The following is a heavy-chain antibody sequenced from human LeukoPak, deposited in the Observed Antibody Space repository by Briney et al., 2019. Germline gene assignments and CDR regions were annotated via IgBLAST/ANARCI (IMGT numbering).Heavy chain of an antibody. V-gene: IGHV3-7*05. D-gene: IGHD1-26*01. J-gene: IGHJ4*02. Sequence: QSGGSLRLSCAASGFTFSSSWMKWVRQAPGKGLESVAVIKEDGSEKHSVDSVKGRFAISRDNPKNSLYLQMNNVRAEDTAVYFCAANTHSGYWGRGALVTVSS. CDR2: IKEDGSEK. CDR3: AANTHSGY. CDR1: GFTFSSSW.